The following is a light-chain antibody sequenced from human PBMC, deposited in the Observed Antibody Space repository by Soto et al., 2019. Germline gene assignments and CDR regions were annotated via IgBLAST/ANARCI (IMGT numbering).Light chain of an antibody. J-gene: IGKJ1*01. Sequence: DIVMTQSPDSLAVSLGERATINCKSSQSVLYSSNNKNYLASYQQKPGQPPKLIIYWASTRESGVPDRFSGSGSGTDFTLTISSLQAEDVAVYHCQQYYSALPAFGQGTKVEIK. V-gene: IGKV4-1*01. CDR1: QSVLYSSNNKNY. CDR3: QQYYSALPA. CDR2: WAS.